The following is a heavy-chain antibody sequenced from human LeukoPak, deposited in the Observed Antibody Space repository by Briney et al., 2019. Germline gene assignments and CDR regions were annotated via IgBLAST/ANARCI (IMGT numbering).Heavy chain of an antibody. V-gene: IGHV3-9*01. Sequence: GGSLRLSCAASGFTFDDYAMHWVRHAPGKGLEWVSGISWNSGSIGYADSVKGRFTISRDNAKNSLYLQMNSLRAEDTALYYCAKDSFNSGSYTLFDYWGQGTLVTVSS. CDR2: ISWNSGSI. D-gene: IGHD1-26*01. J-gene: IGHJ4*02. CDR3: AKDSFNSGSYTLFDY. CDR1: GFTFDDYA.